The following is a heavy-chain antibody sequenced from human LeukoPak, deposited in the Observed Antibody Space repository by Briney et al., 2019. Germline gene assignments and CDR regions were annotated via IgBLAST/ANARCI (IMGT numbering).Heavy chain of an antibody. CDR3: ATVSDFWSGSFDY. CDR2: LDPEDGET. Sequence: GASVKVSCKVSGYTLTELSMHWVRQAPGKGLEWMGGLDPEDGETIYAQKFQGRVTMTEDTSTDTAYMELSSLRSEDTAVYYCATVSDFWSGSFDYWGQGTLVTVSS. CDR1: GYTLTELS. J-gene: IGHJ4*02. V-gene: IGHV1-24*01. D-gene: IGHD3-3*01.